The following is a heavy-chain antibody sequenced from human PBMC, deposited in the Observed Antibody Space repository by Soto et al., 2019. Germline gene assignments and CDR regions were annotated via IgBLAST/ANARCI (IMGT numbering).Heavy chain of an antibody. CDR1: GFTFSSYA. V-gene: IGHV3-64D*08. Sequence: GGSLRLSCSASGFTFSSYAMHWVRQAPGKGLEYVSAISSNGGSTYYADSVKGRFTISRDNSKNTLYLQMSSLRAEDTAVYYCVKDRGDFWSGYYIFDYWGQGTLVTVSS. CDR2: ISSNGGST. CDR3: VKDRGDFWSGYYIFDY. J-gene: IGHJ4*02. D-gene: IGHD3-3*01.